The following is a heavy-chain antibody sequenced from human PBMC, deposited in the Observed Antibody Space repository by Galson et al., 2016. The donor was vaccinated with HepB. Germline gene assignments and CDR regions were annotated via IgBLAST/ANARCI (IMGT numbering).Heavy chain of an antibody. J-gene: IGHJ4*02. Sequence: SLRLSCAASGFTFSTYWMTWVRQAPGKGLEWVANIKEDGSERYYADSVRGRFTISRDNAKNSLYLQMHSLRADDAAVYYCAREPGYNYGFTWGYWGQGTRVTVSS. V-gene: IGHV3-7*01. CDR1: GFTFSTYW. CDR3: AREPGYNYGFTWGY. D-gene: IGHD5-18*01. CDR2: IKEDGSER.